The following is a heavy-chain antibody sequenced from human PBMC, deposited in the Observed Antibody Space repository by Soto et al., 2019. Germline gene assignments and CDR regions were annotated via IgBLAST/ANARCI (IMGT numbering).Heavy chain of an antibody. D-gene: IGHD6-13*01. V-gene: IGHV4-39*01. Sequence: NLDIARAVQDGCRGRTGSYEAAFRLPPRKGLEWIGSIYSGGSNYYKSSLKSRGTISVDTSKNQCSLKLSSVTAADTAVYYCASLPRGTSWYSVSSYCLDVWGQGTAV. CDR2: IYSGGSN. J-gene: IGHJ6*02. CDR3: ASLPRGTSWYSVSSYCLDV. CDR1: DGCRGRTGSY.